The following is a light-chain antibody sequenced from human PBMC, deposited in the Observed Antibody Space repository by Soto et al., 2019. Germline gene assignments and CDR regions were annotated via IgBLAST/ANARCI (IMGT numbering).Light chain of an antibody. CDR2: GAS. CDR3: QQYNIWPPT. CDR1: ESVRGN. Sequence: EVVMAQSPATLSVSPGERATLSCRASESVRGNLAWYRQKPGQAPRLIMYGASTRATGIPARFSGGGSGTECTLTISSLQSEDVTVYYCQQYNIWPPTFGQGTKVDIK. J-gene: IGKJ1*01. V-gene: IGKV3-15*01.